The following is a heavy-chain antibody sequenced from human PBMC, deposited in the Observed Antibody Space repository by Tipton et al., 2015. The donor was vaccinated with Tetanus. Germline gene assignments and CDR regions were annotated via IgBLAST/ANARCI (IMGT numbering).Heavy chain of an antibody. J-gene: IGHJ1*01. CDR1: GGSISSSSYY. D-gene: IGHD3-22*01. Sequence: TLSLTCTVSGGSISSSSYYWSWIRQPPGKGLEWIGYIYYSGSTNYNPSLKSRVTISADTSKNHFSLKLSSVTAADTAVYYCARPHYYDSSGYYYDQFFQHWGQGTLVAVSS. V-gene: IGHV4-61*05. CDR2: IYYSGST. CDR3: ARPHYYDSSGYYYDQFFQH.